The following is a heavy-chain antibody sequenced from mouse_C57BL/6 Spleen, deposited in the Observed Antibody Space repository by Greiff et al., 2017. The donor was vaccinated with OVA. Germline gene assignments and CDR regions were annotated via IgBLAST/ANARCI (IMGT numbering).Heavy chain of an antibody. CDR3: ARLEGYYGRSAWDVDG. CDR2: FNPGRGGT. CDR1: GYAFTNYL. Sequence: QVQLKESGAELVRPGTSVKVSCKASGYAFTNYLIEWVKQRPGQGLEWIGVFNPGRGGTHYNEQFQGKATLTADKSSSTAYLQLSSRTSEDSAVYVCARLEGYYGRSAWDVDGWGTGTTVTVSS. V-gene: IGHV1-54*01. D-gene: IGHD1-1*01. J-gene: IGHJ1*03.